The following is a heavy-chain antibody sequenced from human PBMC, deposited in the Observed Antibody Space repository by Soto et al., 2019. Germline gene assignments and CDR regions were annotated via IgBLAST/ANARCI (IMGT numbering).Heavy chain of an antibody. V-gene: IGHV4-59*08. CDR3: ARLGAYYQSLEP. Sequence: SETLSLTCSVADVYFRANYLNWLRPPPGKGLEWVGYIYYGGTTSYNPSLQSRVTISLETSKSQFSLRLTSVTAADTAVYYCARLGAYYQSLEPWGPGTLVTV. CDR2: IYYGGTT. CDR1: DVYFRANY. J-gene: IGHJ5*02. D-gene: IGHD3-22*01.